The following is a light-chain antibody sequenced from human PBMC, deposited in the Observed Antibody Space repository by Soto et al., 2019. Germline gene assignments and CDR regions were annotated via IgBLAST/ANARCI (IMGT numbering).Light chain of an antibody. Sequence: QSGLTQPPSASGSPGQSVTISCTGTSSDVGGYNYVSWFQHHPGKAPKVIIYEVNKRPSGVPDRFSGSKSGNTASLTVSGLQADDEADYYCASFGGRDNLIFGGGTQLTVL. V-gene: IGLV2-8*01. J-gene: IGLJ2*01. CDR1: SSDVGGYNY. CDR3: ASFGGRDNLI. CDR2: EVN.